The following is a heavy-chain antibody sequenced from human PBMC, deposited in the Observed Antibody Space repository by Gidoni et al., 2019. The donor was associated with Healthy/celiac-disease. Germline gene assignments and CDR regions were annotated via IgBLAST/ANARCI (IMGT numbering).Heavy chain of an antibody. CDR1: GCSLRSSSYY. J-gene: IGHJ4*02. V-gene: IGHV4-39*01. CDR2: IYYSGST. Sequence: QLQLPESGPGLVKPSETPSLTCTCSGCSLRSSSYYWGWIRQPPGKGLEWIGSIYYSGSTYYNPSLKSRVTISVDTSKNQFSLKLSSVTAADTAVYYCARVNTGEAGNFDYWGQGTLVTVSS. D-gene: IGHD2-8*02. CDR3: ARVNTGEAGNFDY.